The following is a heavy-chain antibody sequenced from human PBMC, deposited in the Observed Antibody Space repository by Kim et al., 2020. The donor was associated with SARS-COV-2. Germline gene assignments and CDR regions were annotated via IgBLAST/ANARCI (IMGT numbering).Heavy chain of an antibody. J-gene: IGHJ6*02. Sequence: SVKGRFTISRDNSKNTLFLLLNSLRPDDTAVYFCAKEKLVVHTYYGMDVWGQGTTVTVSS. V-gene: IGHV3-30*02. CDR3: AKEKLVVHTYYGMDV. D-gene: IGHD3-22*01.